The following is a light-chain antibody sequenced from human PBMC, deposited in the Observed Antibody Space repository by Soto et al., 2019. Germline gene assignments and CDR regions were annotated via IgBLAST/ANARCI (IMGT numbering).Light chain of an antibody. V-gene: IGLV1-40*01. CDR2: GYN. CDR1: SSNIGAGYD. Sequence: QSVLTQPPSVSGAPGQRVTISCTGSSSNIGAGYDVHWYQQLPGTAPKLLIYGYNNRPSGVPDRFSGSKSGTSASLAITGLQAEDEADYYCQSYDISLSASVVFGGGTKVTVL. CDR3: QSYDISLSASVV. J-gene: IGLJ2*01.